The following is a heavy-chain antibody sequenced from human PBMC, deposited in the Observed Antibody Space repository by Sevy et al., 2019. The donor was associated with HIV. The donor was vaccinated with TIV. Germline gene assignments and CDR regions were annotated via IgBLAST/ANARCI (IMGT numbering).Heavy chain of an antibody. V-gene: IGHV3-7*03. D-gene: IGHD2-2*01. CDR3: ARDCSSTSCLWGLDV. CDR1: GFTFRSYW. Sequence: GGSLRLSCVASGFTFRSYWMSWVRQTPRKGLEWVAHIKSDGSEKYHVDSVKGRFTISRDNAKNSLYLQMNSLRAEDTAVYYCARDCSSTSCLWGLDVWGPGTTVTVSS. J-gene: IGHJ6*02. CDR2: IKSDGSEK.